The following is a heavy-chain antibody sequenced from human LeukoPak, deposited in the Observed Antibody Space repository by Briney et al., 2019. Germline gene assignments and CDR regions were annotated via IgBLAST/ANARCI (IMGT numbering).Heavy chain of an antibody. V-gene: IGHV4-39*01. CDR2: VSYTGST. Sequence: SETLSLTCTVSGGSITTSSYYWGWVRQPPGKGLEWIGSVSYTGSTYYNPSLKSRVTISVDTSKNQFSLKLYSVTAADTAVYYCASITVYYDFWSGPYYFDYWGQGTLVTVSS. J-gene: IGHJ4*02. CDR3: ASITVYYDFWSGPYYFDY. CDR1: GGSITTSSYY. D-gene: IGHD3-3*01.